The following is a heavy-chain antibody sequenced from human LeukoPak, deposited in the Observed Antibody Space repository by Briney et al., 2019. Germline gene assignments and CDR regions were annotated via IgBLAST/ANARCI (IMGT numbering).Heavy chain of an antibody. J-gene: IGHJ4*02. CDR1: GYSISSGYY. V-gene: IGHV4-38-2*02. Sequence: PSETLSLTCTVSGYSISSGYYWGWIRQPPGKGLEWIGSIYYSGSTYYNPSLKSRVTISVDTSKNQFSLKLSSVTAADTAVYYCASARIRLWLRPRPFDYWVQGTLVTVSS. D-gene: IGHD5-18*01. CDR2: IYYSGST. CDR3: ASARIRLWLRPRPFDY.